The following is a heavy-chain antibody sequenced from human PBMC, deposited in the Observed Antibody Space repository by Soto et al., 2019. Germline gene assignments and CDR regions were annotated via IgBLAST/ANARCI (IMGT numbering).Heavy chain of an antibody. J-gene: IGHJ6*02. CDR2: ISGSGDST. CDR1: GFAVTGDFTFNKYG. V-gene: IGHV3-23*01. CDR3: ARGRGYDLPHHYYEMDV. D-gene: IGHD5-12*01. Sequence: GGSLRLSCAASGFAVTGDFTFNKYGMSWVRQAPGKGLEWVSVISGSGDSTYYEASVEGRFSISRDNSKNMVFLQMDSLRAEDTALYYCARGRGYDLPHHYYEMDVWGQGTTVTVSS.